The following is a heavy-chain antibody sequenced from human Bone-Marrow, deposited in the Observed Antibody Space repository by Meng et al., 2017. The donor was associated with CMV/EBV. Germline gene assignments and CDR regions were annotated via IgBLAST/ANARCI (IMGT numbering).Heavy chain of an antibody. D-gene: IGHD3-9*01. V-gene: IGHV4-39*07. J-gene: IGHJ3*02. CDR3: ARGESYDILTGYYPLIGAFDI. Sequence: SETLSLTCTVSGGSITSRSHYWGWIRQPPGKGLEWIGNMYYSGSTFYSPPLKSRVTISVDTSKNQFSLKFTSVTAADTAVYYCARGESYDILTGYYPLIGAFDIWGQGTMVTVSS. CDR1: GGSITSRSHY. CDR2: MYYSGST.